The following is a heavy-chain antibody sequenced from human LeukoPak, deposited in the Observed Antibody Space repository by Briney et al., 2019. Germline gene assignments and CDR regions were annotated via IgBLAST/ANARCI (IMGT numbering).Heavy chain of an antibody. V-gene: IGHV3-48*01. CDR2: ISGSGGNK. J-gene: IGHJ4*02. CDR3: ARALWFGETFPAY. Sequence: PGGSLRLSCAASGFSFSSYGMSWVRQAPGKGLEWVSGISGSGGNKYYADSVKGRFTISRDNAKNSLYLQMNSLRAEDTAVYYCARALWFGETFPAYWGQGTLVTVSS. D-gene: IGHD3-10*01. CDR1: GFSFSSYG.